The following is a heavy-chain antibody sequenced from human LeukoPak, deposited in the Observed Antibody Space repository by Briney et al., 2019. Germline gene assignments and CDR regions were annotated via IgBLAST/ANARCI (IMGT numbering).Heavy chain of an antibody. CDR3: AKDMAQFDAFDI. V-gene: IGHV3-11*01. Sequence: GGSLRLSCAASRFTFSDYYMSWIRQAPGKGLEWVSYISSSASTIYYADSVKGRFTISRDNAKNSLYLQMNSLRAEDMALYYCAKDMAQFDAFDIWGQGTMVTVSS. CDR2: ISSSASTI. J-gene: IGHJ3*02. D-gene: IGHD3-10*01. CDR1: RFTFSDYY.